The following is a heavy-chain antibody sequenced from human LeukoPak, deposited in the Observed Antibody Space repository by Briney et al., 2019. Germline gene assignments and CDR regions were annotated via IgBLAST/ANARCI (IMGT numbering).Heavy chain of an antibody. CDR3: ARAAADRFDP. Sequence: SETLSLTCTVSGGSVSSGSYYWSWIRQPPGKGLEWIGYIYYSGSTNYNPSLKSRVTISVDTSKNQFSLKLSSVTAADTAVYYCARAAADRFDPWGQGTLVTGSS. D-gene: IGHD6-13*01. V-gene: IGHV4-61*01. CDR1: GGSVSSGSYY. CDR2: IYYSGST. J-gene: IGHJ5*02.